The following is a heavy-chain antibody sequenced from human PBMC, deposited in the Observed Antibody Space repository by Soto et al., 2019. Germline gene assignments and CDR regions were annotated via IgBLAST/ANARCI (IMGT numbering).Heavy chain of an antibody. V-gene: IGHV6-1*01. Sequence: QGQLQKSGPGLVKPWQTLSPPCAISGDSVSGNFTVWNWISQSPSRGLEWRGRTYYRSKWFHDYAASVKSRITINPDTSKNQFSLELNSMTPEDTAVYYCARGNALDVWGQGTVVTVSS. CDR2: TYYRSKWFH. CDR1: GDSVSGNFTV. CDR3: ARGNALDV. D-gene: IGHD3-10*01. J-gene: IGHJ3*01.